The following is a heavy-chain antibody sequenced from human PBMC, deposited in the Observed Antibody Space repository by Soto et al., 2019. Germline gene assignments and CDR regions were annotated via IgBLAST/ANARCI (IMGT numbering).Heavy chain of an antibody. D-gene: IGHD3-3*01. CDR3: ARDFWCGYYGRQNWFAS. CDR1: GYTFTSYD. V-gene: IGHV1-8*01. Sequence: ASVKVSCKASGYTFTSYDINWVRQAPGQGLEWMGWMNPNSGNTGYAQKFQRRGTMTRNTSISTAYMERSSLRSEDSAVYYCARDFWCGYYGRQNWFASCGQGTSVPVSS. CDR2: MNPNSGNT. J-gene: IGHJ5*01.